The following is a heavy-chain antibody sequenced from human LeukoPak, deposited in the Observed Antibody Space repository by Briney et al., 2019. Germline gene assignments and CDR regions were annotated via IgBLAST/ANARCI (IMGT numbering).Heavy chain of an antibody. CDR2: IYSGGST. V-gene: IGHV3-53*01. D-gene: IGHD6-13*01. Sequence: GGSLRLSCAASGFTVSSNYMSWVRQAPGKGLEWVSVIYSGGSTYYADSVKGRFTISRDNSKNTLYLQMNSLRAEDTAVYYCARDSTSSWYGNYYMDVWGKGTTVTVSS. CDR3: ARDSTSSWYGNYYMDV. J-gene: IGHJ6*03. CDR1: GFTVSSNY.